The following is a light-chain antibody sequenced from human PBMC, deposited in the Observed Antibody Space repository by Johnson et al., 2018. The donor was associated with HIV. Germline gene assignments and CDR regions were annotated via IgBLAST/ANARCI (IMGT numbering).Light chain of an antibody. V-gene: IGLV1-51*01. Sequence: QSVLTQPPSVSAAPGQKVTISCSGSSSNIGNNYVSWYQQFPGTAPKLLIYDNNKRPSGIPDRFSGSKSGTSATLGITGLQTGDEADYYCGSWDSSLSGDVCGTGTRVTVL. CDR1: SSNIGNNY. CDR2: DNN. J-gene: IGLJ1*01. CDR3: GSWDSSLSGDV.